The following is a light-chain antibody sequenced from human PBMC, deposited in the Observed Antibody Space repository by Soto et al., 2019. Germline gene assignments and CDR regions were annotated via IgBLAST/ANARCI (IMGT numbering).Light chain of an antibody. V-gene: IGKV3-20*01. Sequence: EIVLTQSPGTLSLSPGERATLSCRASQSVSSTNLGWYQQKRGQPPRLLIYGASTRGTGIPYRFRGSGSGTDFTLTISSLEPEDFAAYFCQHYGNSVWTFGQGTKVEIK. CDR1: QSVSSTN. J-gene: IGKJ1*01. CDR2: GAS. CDR3: QHYGNSVWT.